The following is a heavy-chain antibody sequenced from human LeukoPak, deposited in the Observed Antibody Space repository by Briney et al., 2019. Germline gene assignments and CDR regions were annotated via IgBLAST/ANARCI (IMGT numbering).Heavy chain of an antibody. D-gene: IGHD4-17*01. J-gene: IGHJ2*01. V-gene: IGHV4-59*01. Sequence: KPSETLSLTCTVSGGSISSYYWSWIRQPPGKGLEWIGYIYYSGSTNYNPSLKSRVTISVDTSKNQFSLKLSSVTAADTAVYYCAKLDYGDYFWYFDLWGRGTLVTVSS. CDR2: IYYSGST. CDR3: AKLDYGDYFWYFDL. CDR1: GGSISSYY.